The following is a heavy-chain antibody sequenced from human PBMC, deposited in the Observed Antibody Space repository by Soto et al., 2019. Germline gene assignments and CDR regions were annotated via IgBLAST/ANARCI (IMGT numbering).Heavy chain of an antibody. CDR2: IYPGDSDT. CDR3: ARLGTNHCSSTSCTAPHYYYYYGMDV. D-gene: IGHD2-2*01. CDR1: GYSFTSYW. Sequence: GESLKISCKGSGYSFTSYWIGWVRQMPGKGLEWMGIIYPGDSDTRYSPSFQGQVTISADKSISTAYLQWSSLKASDTAMYYCARLGTNHCSSTSCTAPHYYYYYGMDVWGQGTTVTVSS. V-gene: IGHV5-51*01. J-gene: IGHJ6*02.